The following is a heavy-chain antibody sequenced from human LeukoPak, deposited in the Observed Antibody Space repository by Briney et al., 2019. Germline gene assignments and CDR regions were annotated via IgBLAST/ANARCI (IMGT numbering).Heavy chain of an antibody. CDR1: GGSFSGYY. V-gene: IGHV4-34*01. Sequence: SETLSLTCAVYGGSFSGYYWSWIRQPPGKGLEWIGEINHSGSNNYNPSLKSRVTISVDTSKNQFSLKLSSVTAADTAVYYCARGWFDPWGQGTLVTVS. J-gene: IGHJ5*02. CDR3: ARGWFDP. CDR2: INHSGSN.